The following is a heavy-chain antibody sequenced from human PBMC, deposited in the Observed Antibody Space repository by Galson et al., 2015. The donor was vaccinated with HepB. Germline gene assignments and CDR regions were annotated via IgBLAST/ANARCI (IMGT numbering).Heavy chain of an antibody. Sequence: SLRLSCAASGFTFSAYNMNWVRQAPGKGLEWVSSITSSSSDVYYADSVKGRFTISRDNVKNSLYLQINSLRAEDTAVYYCAGQFGGVIVSHKWFDPWGRGTLVTVSS. V-gene: IGHV3-21*01. CDR1: GFTFSAYN. J-gene: IGHJ5*02. CDR2: ITSSSSDV. D-gene: IGHD3-16*02. CDR3: AGQFGGVIVSHKWFDP.